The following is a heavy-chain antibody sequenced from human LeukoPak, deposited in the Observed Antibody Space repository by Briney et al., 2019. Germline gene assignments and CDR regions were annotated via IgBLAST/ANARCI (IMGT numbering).Heavy chain of an antibody. J-gene: IGHJ6*02. CDR1: GYTFTGYY. Sequence: ASVKVSCKASGYTFTGYYMHWVRQAPGQGLESMGWINPNTGVTNYAQKFQGRVTLTRDTSIITAYMELTRLRSDDTAMYYCARDRTTVTTGYYGMDVWGQGTTLTVSS. V-gene: IGHV1-2*02. CDR3: ARDRTTVTTGYYGMDV. D-gene: IGHD4-17*01. CDR2: INPNTGVT.